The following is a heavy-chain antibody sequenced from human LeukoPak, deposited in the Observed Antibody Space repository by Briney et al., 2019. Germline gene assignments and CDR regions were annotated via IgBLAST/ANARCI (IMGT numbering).Heavy chain of an antibody. J-gene: IGHJ3*01. CDR3: ANGQWLSGYPLGGAFDV. CDR2: IWGNGGRT. Sequence: GGSLRLSCAASGFIFSSYAMSCGRQAPGGGLEWVSAIWGNGGRTLSTDSVRGRFIIPRDHSRKTLYLQMNSLRDEATTIYYCANGQWLSGYPLGGAFDVWGQGTMVTVSS. CDR1: GFIFSSYA. V-gene: IGHV3-23*01. D-gene: IGHD3-22*01.